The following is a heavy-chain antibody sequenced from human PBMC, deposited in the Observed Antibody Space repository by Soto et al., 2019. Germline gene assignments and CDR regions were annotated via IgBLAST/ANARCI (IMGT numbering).Heavy chain of an antibody. CDR2: ISYDGSNK. V-gene: IGHV3-30*18. CDR1: GFTFSSYG. J-gene: IGHJ4*02. CDR3: AKPYYDSSGYYLDY. Sequence: QVQLAESGGGVVQPGRSLRLSCAASGFTFSSYGMHWVRQAPGKGLEWVAVISYDGSNKYYADSVKGRFTISRDNSKNTLYLQMNSLRAEDTAVYYCAKPYYDSSGYYLDYWGQGTLVTVSS. D-gene: IGHD3-22*01.